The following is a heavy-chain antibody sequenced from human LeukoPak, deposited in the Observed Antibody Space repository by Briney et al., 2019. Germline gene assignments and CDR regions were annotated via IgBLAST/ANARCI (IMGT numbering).Heavy chain of an antibody. CDR3: AKLKSHSLGAFDI. CDR2: ISGSGGST. V-gene: IGHV3-23*01. CDR1: GFTFSSYA. Sequence: GGSLRLSCAASGFTFSSYAMSWVRQAPGKGLEWVSAISGSGGSTYYADSVKGRFTISRDNSKDTLYLQMDSLRAEDTAVYYCAKLKSHSLGAFDIWGQGTMVTVSS. J-gene: IGHJ3*02.